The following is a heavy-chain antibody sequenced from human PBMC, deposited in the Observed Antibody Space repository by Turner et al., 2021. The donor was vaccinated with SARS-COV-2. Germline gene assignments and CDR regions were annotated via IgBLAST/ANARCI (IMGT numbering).Heavy chain of an antibody. J-gene: IGHJ6*02. CDR1: GGSISSSSYY. CDR2: IYYSGST. CDR3: AGEEVVFRASHTLYYYGMDV. D-gene: IGHD3-22*01. Sequence: QLQLQESGPGLVKPSETLSLTCTVPGGSISSSSYYWGWIRQPPGKGLEWIGGIYYSGSTYYNPSLKSRVTISVDTSKNQFSLKLSSVTAADTAVYYCAGEEVVFRASHTLYYYGMDVWGQGTTVTVSS. V-gene: IGHV4-39*01.